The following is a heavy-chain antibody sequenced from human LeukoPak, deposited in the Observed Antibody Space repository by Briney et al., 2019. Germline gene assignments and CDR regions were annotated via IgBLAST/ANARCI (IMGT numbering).Heavy chain of an antibody. J-gene: IGHJ4*02. CDR1: GFTFSNYG. CDR3: ARDSCSSPSCFDY. CDR2: IQYDGSKT. Sequence: GGSLRLSCAASGFTFSNYGMHWVRQPPGQGLEWLTAIQYDGSKTYYAESGRGRITISRDDSKNTLYLQMNSLRAEDTAVYYCARDSCSSPSCFDYWGQGTLVTVSS. D-gene: IGHD2-2*01. V-gene: IGHV3-33*01.